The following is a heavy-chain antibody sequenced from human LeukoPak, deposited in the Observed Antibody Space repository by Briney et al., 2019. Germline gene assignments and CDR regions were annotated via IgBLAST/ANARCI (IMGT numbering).Heavy chain of an antibody. V-gene: IGHV3-21*01. J-gene: IGHJ4*02. CDR3: ASGTIVGARGADN. D-gene: IGHD1-26*01. CDR2: ISGSSYHI. Sequence: GGSLRLSCAASGFTFSTCSMKWVRQAPGKALECVSSISGSSYHIYYADSVKGRFTISRDNANNLLYLQMNSLRAEDTAVYYCASGTIVGARGADNWGQGTLVTVSS. CDR1: GFTFSTCS.